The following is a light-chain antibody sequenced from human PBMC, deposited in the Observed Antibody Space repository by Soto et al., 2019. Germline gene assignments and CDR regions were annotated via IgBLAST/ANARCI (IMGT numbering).Light chain of an antibody. J-gene: IGKJ1*01. CDR2: KAS. CDR1: QSISSW. Sequence: DIQMTQSPSTLSASVGDRVTITCRASQSISSWVAWYQQKAGKAPKHLIYKASSLESWVPSRFSGSGSGTEFTLTISSLQPDDFATYYCQHYNSYRMTVGQGTKVEIK. V-gene: IGKV1-5*03. CDR3: QHYNSYRMT.